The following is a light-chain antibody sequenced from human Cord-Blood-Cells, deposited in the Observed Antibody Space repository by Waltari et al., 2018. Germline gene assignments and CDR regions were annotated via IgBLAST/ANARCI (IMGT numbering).Light chain of an antibody. CDR3: QQYNNWPPLT. Sequence: EIVMTQSPATLSVSPGERATLSCRAGQSVSSNLAWYQQKPGQAPKLLIYVASTRATGMPARVSGSGSGTEFTRTISNLQSEDFAVYYCQQYNNWPPLTFGGGTKVEIK. CDR2: VAS. J-gene: IGKJ4*01. CDR1: QSVSSN. V-gene: IGKV3-15*01.